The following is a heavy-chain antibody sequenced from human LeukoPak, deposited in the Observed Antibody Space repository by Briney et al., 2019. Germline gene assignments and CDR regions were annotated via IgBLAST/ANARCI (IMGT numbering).Heavy chain of an antibody. J-gene: IGHJ4*02. Sequence: GGSLRLSCAASGFIFDDYAMHWVRQAPGKGLEWVSGISWNSGSIGYADSVKGRFTISRDDAKNSLYLQMNSLRAEDTAFYYCAKDMGNTVVVPAAYAFDYWGQGTLVTVPS. CDR1: GFIFDDYA. CDR3: AKDMGNTVVVPAAYAFDY. CDR2: ISWNSGSI. D-gene: IGHD2-2*01. V-gene: IGHV3-9*01.